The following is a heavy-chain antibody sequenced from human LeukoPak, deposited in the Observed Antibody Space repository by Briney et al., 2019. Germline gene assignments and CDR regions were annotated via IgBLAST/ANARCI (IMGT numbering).Heavy chain of an antibody. V-gene: IGHV3-23*01. J-gene: IGHJ6*03. CDR3: TGPKDYYMDV. CDR1: GFTFSSYA. Sequence: GGSLRLSCAASGFTFSSYAMSWVRQAPGKGLEWVSAISGSGGSTYYADSVKGRFTISRDNSKNTLYLQMNSLKTEDTAVYYCTGPKDYYMDVWGKGTTVTVSS. D-gene: IGHD1-1*01. CDR2: ISGSGGST.